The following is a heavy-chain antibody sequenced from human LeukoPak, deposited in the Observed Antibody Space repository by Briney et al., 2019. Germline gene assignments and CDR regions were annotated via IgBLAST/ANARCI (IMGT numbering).Heavy chain of an antibody. CDR1: GYSFTTYW. V-gene: IGHV5-51*01. D-gene: IGHD2-2*01. CDR2: IYPGDSDT. J-gene: IGHJ4*02. Sequence: GESLKIPCRGSGYSFTTYWIGWVRQMPGKGPEWMGIIYPGDSDTRYSPSFQGQVTMSADKSINTAYLQWSSLKASDNAMYYCARRQGCSSTSCPPDYWGQGTLVTVSS. CDR3: ARRQGCSSTSCPPDY.